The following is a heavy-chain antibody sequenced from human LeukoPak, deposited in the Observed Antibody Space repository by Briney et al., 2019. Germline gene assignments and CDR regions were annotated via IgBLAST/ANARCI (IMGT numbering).Heavy chain of an antibody. V-gene: IGHV3-30*02. Sequence: PGGSLRLSCAASGFTFSSYGMHWVRQAPGKGLEWVAVIWYDGSNKYYADSVKGRFTISRDNSKNTLYPQMNSLRAEDTAVYYCAKDQLLWFGENAFDIWGQGTMVTVSS. D-gene: IGHD3-10*01. CDR3: AKDQLLWFGENAFDI. CDR1: GFTFSSYG. CDR2: IWYDGSNK. J-gene: IGHJ3*02.